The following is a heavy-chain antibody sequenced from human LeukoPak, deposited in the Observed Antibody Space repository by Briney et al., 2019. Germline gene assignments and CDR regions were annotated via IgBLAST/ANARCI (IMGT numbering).Heavy chain of an antibody. D-gene: IGHD6-19*01. CDR1: GFTVSSNY. CDR3: ARGLYKNGWYYFDY. V-gene: IGHV3-53*01. Sequence: GGSLRLSCAASGFTVSSNYMSWVRQAPGKGLEWVSVIYSGGSTYYADSVKGRFTISRDNSKNTLYLQMNSLRAEDTAVYYCARGLYKNGWYYFDYWGQGTLVTVSS. CDR2: IYSGGST. J-gene: IGHJ4*02.